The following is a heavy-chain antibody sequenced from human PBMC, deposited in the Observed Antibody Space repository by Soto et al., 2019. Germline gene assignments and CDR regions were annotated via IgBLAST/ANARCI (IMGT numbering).Heavy chain of an antibody. Sequence: QVQLVESGGGVVQPGGSLRLSCAASGFTFTTFGLHWVRQAPGKGLEWVAVISYDETNRNCADSVQGRFTISRDNSKNTVCLQMNSLRVEYTAVYYGAKDPNPNSGTLNWFDPWGQGTLVTVSS. CDR2: ISYDETNR. CDR3: AKDPNPNSGTLNWFDP. J-gene: IGHJ5*02. CDR1: GFTFTTFG. V-gene: IGHV3-30*18. D-gene: IGHD1-26*01.